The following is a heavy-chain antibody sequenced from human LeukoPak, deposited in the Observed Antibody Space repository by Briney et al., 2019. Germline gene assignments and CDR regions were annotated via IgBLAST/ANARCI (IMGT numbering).Heavy chain of an antibody. CDR3: ARESQWFGESFDY. Sequence: PGGSLRPSCAASGFTFSSYTIHWVRQTPGKGLEWVAVIPYDGISGYYGDAVKGRSTISRDNSKNTLYLQMSSLRAEDTAVYYCARESQWFGESFDYWGQGTLVTVSS. CDR2: IPYDGISG. D-gene: IGHD3-10*01. V-gene: IGHV3-30*04. CDR1: GFTFSSYT. J-gene: IGHJ4*02.